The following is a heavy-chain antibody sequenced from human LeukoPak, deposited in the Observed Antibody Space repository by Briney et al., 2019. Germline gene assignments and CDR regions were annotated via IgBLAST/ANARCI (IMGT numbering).Heavy chain of an antibody. D-gene: IGHD6-19*01. CDR3: ARPSIAVAGEADYFDY. V-gene: IGHV1-2*02. CDR2: INPNSGGT. J-gene: IGHJ4*02. CDR1: GYTFTGYY. Sequence: ASVKVSCKASGYTFTGYYMHWVRQAPGQGLEWMGWINPNSGGTNYAQKSQGRVTMTRDTSISTAYMELSRLRSDDTAVYYCARPSIAVAGEADYFDYWGQGTLVTVSS.